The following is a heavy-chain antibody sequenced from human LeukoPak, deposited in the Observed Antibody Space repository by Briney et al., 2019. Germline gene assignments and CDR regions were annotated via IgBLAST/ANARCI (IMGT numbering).Heavy chain of an antibody. V-gene: IGHV3-53*01. CDR3: ARDIRGYCSGGSCYHYYYYYMDV. Sequence: GGSLRLSCAASGFTVSSNYMSWVRQAPGKGLEWVSVIYSGGSTYYADSVKGRSTISRDNSKNTLYLQMNSLRAENTAVYYCARDIRGYCSGGSCYHYYYYYMDVWGKGTTVTVSS. J-gene: IGHJ6*03. CDR2: IYSGGST. D-gene: IGHD2-15*01. CDR1: GFTVSSNY.